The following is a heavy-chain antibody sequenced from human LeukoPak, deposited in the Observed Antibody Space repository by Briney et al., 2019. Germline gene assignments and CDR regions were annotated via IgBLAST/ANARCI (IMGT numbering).Heavy chain of an antibody. CDR2: IYSGGST. CDR3: AKGGIGYGDYFDY. J-gene: IGHJ4*02. CDR1: GFTVSSNY. V-gene: IGHV3-53*01. Sequence: GGSLRLSCAASGFTVSSNYMSWVRQAPGKGLEWVSVIYSGGSTYYADSVKGRFTISRDNSKNTLYLQMNSLRAEDTAVYYCAKGGIGYGDYFDYWGQGTLVTVSS. D-gene: IGHD5-18*01.